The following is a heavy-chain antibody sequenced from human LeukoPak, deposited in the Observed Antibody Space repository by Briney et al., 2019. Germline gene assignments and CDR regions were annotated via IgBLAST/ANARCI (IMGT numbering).Heavy chain of an antibody. CDR2: IYHSGST. D-gene: IGHD6-13*01. CDR3: ARDQEYSSSWYPFRGAPDAFDI. J-gene: IGHJ3*02. V-gene: IGHV4-30-2*01. Sequence: SETLSLTCTVSGGSISSGGYYWSWIRQPPGRGLEWIGYIYHSGSTYYNPSLKSRVTISVDRSKNQFSLKLSSVTAADTAVYYCARDQEYSSSWYPFRGAPDAFDIWGQGTMVTVSS. CDR1: GGSISSGGYY.